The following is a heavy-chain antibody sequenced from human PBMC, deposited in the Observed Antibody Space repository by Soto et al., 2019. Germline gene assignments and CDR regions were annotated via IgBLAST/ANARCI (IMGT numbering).Heavy chain of an antibody. CDR2: INPNSGGT. J-gene: IGHJ6*02. CDR1: GYTFTGYY. Sequence: ASVKVSCKASGYTFTGYYMHWVRQAPGQGLEWMGWINPNSGGTNYAQKFQGRVTMTRDTSISTACMELSRLRSDDTAVYYCARDLLSSRYSYGFSYYYGMDVWGQGTTVTVSS. D-gene: IGHD5-18*01. V-gene: IGHV1-2*02. CDR3: ARDLLSSRYSYGFSYYYGMDV.